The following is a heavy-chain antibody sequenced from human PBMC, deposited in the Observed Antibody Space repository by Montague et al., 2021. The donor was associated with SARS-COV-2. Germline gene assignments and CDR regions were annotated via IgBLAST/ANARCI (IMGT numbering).Heavy chain of an antibody. V-gene: IGHV3-13*01. Sequence: SLRLSCAASGLTFSSYDMHWVRQTTGKGLEWVSAIGSAGDTYYPGSVKGRFTISRENAKNSLYLQMNSLRAGDTAVYYCARGLRYFDWSPYGMDVWGQGTTVTVSS. CDR1: GLTFSSYD. CDR2: IGSAGDT. D-gene: IGHD3-9*01. CDR3: ARGLRYFDWSPYGMDV. J-gene: IGHJ6*02.